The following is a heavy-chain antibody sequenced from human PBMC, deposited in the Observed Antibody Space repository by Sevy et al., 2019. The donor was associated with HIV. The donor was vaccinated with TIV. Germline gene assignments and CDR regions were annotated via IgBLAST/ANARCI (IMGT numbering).Heavy chain of an antibody. CDR3: ARDSSLAGYCSGGSCEYNWFDP. V-gene: IGHV3-7*01. CDR2: IKQDGSEK. CDR1: GFTFSSYW. D-gene: IGHD2-15*01. J-gene: IGHJ5*02. Sequence: GGSLRLSCAASGFTFSSYWMSWVRQAPGKGLEWVANIKQDGSEKYYVDSVKGRFNISTDNAKNSLYLQMNSLRAEDTAVYYYARDSSLAGYCSGGSCEYNWFDPWGQGTLVTVSS.